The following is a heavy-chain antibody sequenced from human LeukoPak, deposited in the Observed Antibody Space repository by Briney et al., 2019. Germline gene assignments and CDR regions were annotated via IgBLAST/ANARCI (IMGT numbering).Heavy chain of an antibody. CDR1: GFTFSNYN. CDR3: ARDNWPDY. J-gene: IGHJ4*02. CDR2: ITSSSTYI. V-gene: IGHV3-21*01. Sequence: PGGSLRLSCVASGFTFSNYNMNWVRQAPGKGLEWVSSITSSSTYIYYADSVKGRFTISRDNAKNSLYLQMNSLRAEDTAVYYRARDNWPDYWGQGTLVTVSS.